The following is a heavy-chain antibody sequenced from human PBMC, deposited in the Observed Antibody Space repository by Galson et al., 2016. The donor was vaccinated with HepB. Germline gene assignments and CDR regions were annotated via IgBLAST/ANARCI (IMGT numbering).Heavy chain of an antibody. D-gene: IGHD2-15*01. J-gene: IGHJ3*02. CDR3: ARTPRYCRGDGCEGLDI. V-gene: IGHV2-70*11. Sequence: PALVKPTQTLTLTCTFSGFSLRTNGMCVSWIRQPPGRALEWLARIDWDNNEYRSPSLRTRLTISKDTSKNQVVLTMTNLDPEDTATYYCARTPRYCRGDGCEGLDIWGQGTRFTVSS. CDR2: IDWDNNE. CDR1: GFSLRTNGMC.